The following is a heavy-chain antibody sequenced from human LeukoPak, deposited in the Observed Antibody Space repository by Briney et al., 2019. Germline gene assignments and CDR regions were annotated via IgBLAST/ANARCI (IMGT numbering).Heavy chain of an antibody. Sequence: SVKVSCKASGGTFSSYAISWVRQAPGQGLEWMGGIIPIFGTANYAQKFQGRVTITADKSTSTAYMELSSLRSEGTAVYYCARDRRALKAGEQFDYWGQGTLVTVSS. V-gene: IGHV1-69*06. CDR3: ARDRRALKAGEQFDY. CDR2: IIPIFGTA. J-gene: IGHJ4*02. D-gene: IGHD1/OR15-1a*01. CDR1: GGTFSSYA.